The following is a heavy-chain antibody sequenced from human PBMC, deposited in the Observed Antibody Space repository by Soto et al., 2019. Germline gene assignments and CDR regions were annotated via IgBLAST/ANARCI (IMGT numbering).Heavy chain of an antibody. CDR3: SRLFFVTNRRFPRTIVF. J-gene: IGHJ4*02. CDR1: GYSFTSYW. V-gene: IGHV5-51*01. Sequence: ESLKISCKGSGYSFTSYWIDWVRQMPGKGLEWMGIIYPGDSDIRYSPSFQGQVTISADKSISTAYLQWSTLKASDTAMYYCSRLFFVTNRRFPRTIVFRGQGILVNVSS. CDR2: IYPGDSDI. D-gene: IGHD2-8*01.